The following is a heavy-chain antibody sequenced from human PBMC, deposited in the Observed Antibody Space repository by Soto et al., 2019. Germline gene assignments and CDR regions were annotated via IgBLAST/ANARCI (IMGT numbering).Heavy chain of an antibody. Sequence: DVQLVESGGGLVQPGGSLRLSCATSGFTFSRYWIHWVRQVPGEGLVWVSRIDGSGTNIDYAESVKGRFTISRNFAKSTVFLQMDSLRAEDTAVYHCVRLGFVGEGDFWGQGILVTASS. CDR1: GFTFSRYW. CDR2: IDGSGTNI. V-gene: IGHV3-74*01. D-gene: IGHD2-21*01. J-gene: IGHJ4*02. CDR3: VRLGFVGEGDF.